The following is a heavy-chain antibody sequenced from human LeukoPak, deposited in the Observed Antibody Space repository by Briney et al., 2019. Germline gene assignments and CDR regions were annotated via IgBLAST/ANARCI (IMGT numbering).Heavy chain of an antibody. Sequence: SETLSLTCTVSGGSISSYYWSWIRQPPGQGLEWIGYIYYSGNTNYNPSLKSRVTISVDTSKNQFSLNLISVTAADTAVYYCARASSYTGHLGWWGQGTLVTVSS. CDR3: ARASSYTGHLGW. J-gene: IGHJ4*02. D-gene: IGHD2-2*01. CDR2: IYYSGNT. CDR1: GGSISSYY. V-gene: IGHV4-59*08.